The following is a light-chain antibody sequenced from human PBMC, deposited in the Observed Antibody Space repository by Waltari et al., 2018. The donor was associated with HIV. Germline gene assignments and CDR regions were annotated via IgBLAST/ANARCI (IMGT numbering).Light chain of an antibody. CDR3: STWDDRLNGVV. CDR2: ADA. V-gene: IGLV1-44*01. J-gene: IGLJ2*01. Sequence: HSVLTHTPSASGTPGQSVPIPCSGRTPNIGRSNLIWYPQFSRPSPKRHIYADARSPSGGPARCSASTSGTSASLVISGLQSEDEADYYCSTWDDRLNGVVFGGGTRLTVV. CDR1: TPNIGRSN.